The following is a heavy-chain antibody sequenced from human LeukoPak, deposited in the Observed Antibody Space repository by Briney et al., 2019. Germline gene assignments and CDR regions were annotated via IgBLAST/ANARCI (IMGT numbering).Heavy chain of an antibody. CDR3: AKDGSD. D-gene: IGHD2-2*03. V-gene: IGHV3-13*01. Sequence: PGGSLRLSCAASGFSFRTSDMHWVRQAPGKGLEWVSAIGTVGDTYYPGSVKGRFTISRDDAKNTLYLQMNSLRAEDTAVYYCAKDGSDWGQGTMVTVSS. J-gene: IGHJ3*01. CDR1: GFSFRTSD. CDR2: IGTVGDT.